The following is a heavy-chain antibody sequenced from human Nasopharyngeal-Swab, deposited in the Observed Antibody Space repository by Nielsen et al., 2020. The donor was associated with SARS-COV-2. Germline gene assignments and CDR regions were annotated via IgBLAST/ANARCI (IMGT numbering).Heavy chain of an antibody. CDR3: ARHFQDVTIFGVVIPGDYMDV. J-gene: IGHJ6*03. CDR2: IYYSGST. Sequence: WIRQLPGKGLEWIGSIYYSGSTYYNPSLKSRVTISVDTSKNQFSLKLSSVTAADTAVYYCARHFQDVTIFGVVIPGDYMDVWGKGTTVTVSS. D-gene: IGHD3-3*01. V-gene: IGHV4-39*01.